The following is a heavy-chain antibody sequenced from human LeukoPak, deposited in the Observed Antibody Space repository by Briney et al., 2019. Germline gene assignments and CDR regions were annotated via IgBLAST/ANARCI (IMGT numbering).Heavy chain of an antibody. CDR2: ISGSGGST. J-gene: IGHJ3*02. V-gene: IGHV3-23*01. D-gene: IGHD7-27*01. Sequence: PGGSLRLSCAASGFTFSSYAMSWLRQAPGKGLEWVSAISGSGGSTYYADSVKGRFTISRDNSKNTLYLQMNSLRAEDTAVYYCAKDLWGSHAFDIWGQGTMVTVSS. CDR3: AKDLWGSHAFDI. CDR1: GFTFSSYA.